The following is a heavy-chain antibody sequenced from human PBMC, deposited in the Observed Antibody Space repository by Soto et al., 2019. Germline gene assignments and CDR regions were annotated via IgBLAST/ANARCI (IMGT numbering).Heavy chain of an antibody. V-gene: IGHV3-21*01. CDR2: ISSSSSYI. CDR3: ARGGWLVQSLSDY. CDR1: GFTFSSYS. Sequence: EVQLVESGGGLVKPGGSLRLSCAASGFTFSSYSMNWVRQAPGKGLEWVSSISSSSSYIYYADSVKGRFTISRDNAKNSLYLQMNSLSAEDTAVYYCARGGWLVQSLSDYWGQGTLVTVSS. J-gene: IGHJ4*02. D-gene: IGHD6-19*01.